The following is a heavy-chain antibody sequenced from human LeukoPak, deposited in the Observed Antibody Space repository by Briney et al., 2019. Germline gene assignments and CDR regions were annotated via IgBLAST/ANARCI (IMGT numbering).Heavy chain of an antibody. Sequence: ASVKVSCKASGYTFSSYDINRVRQATGQGLEWMGWMNPNSGNTGYAQKFQGRVTMTRNTSINTAYMELSSLRSEDTAVYYCARVYSRRSSGYYYADYWGQGALVTVSS. D-gene: IGHD3-22*01. V-gene: IGHV1-8*01. CDR1: GYTFSSYD. CDR2: MNPNSGNT. J-gene: IGHJ4*02. CDR3: ARVYSRRSSGYYYADY.